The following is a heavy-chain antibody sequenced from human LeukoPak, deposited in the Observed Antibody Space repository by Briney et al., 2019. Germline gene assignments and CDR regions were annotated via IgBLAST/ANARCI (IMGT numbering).Heavy chain of an antibody. CDR1: GYTFTNYG. Sequence: SVKVSCKASGYTFTNYGISWVRQAPGQGLEWMAGIIPIFGTATYPQKFQGRVTIPADESTSTAYMELSRLRSEATAVYYCARAARGWPYYYYGMDVWGQGTTVTVSS. CDR2: IIPIFGTA. CDR3: ARAARGWPYYYYGMDV. D-gene: IGHD6-19*01. J-gene: IGHJ6*02. V-gene: IGHV1-69*13.